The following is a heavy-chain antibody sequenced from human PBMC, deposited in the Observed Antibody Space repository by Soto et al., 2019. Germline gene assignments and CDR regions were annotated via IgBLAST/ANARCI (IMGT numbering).Heavy chain of an antibody. D-gene: IGHD6-13*01. CDR2: TSGSGGST. CDR3: AKGRDSSSWYLGYYYYYMDV. V-gene: IGHV3-23*01. J-gene: IGHJ6*03. Sequence: GGSLRLSCAASGFTFSSYAMSWVRQAPGKGLEWVSATSGSGGSTYYADSVKGRFTISRDNSKNTLYLQMNSLRAEDTAVYYCAKGRDSSSWYLGYYYYYMDVWGKGTTVTVSS. CDR1: GFTFSSYA.